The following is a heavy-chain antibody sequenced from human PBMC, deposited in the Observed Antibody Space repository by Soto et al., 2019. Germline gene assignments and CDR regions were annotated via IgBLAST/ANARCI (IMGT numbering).Heavy chain of an antibody. CDR3: ARDLIDYYYYGMDV. CDR1: GFAFSTYE. Sequence: EVQLVESGGGLVQPGGSLRLSCAASGFAFSTYEMNWVRQAPGKGLEWLSYIGSRSTTIYYADSAKGRFTVSRDNAKNSLYLQMNSLRAEDTAVYYCARDLIDYYYYGMDVWGQETTVTVSS. CDR2: IGSRSTTI. D-gene: IGHD2-15*01. J-gene: IGHJ6*02. V-gene: IGHV3-48*03.